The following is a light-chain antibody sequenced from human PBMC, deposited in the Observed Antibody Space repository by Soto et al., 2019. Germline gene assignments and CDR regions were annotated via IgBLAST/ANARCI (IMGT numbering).Light chain of an antibody. Sequence: QSALTQPASVSGSPGQSITLSCTGTSSDIGGYDYVSWYQRHPGKAPKLIIYDVNNRPSGVSNRFSGSNSGNTASLTISGLQAEDEADYYCTSYASGSSPVVFGGGTKLTVL. V-gene: IGLV2-14*01. CDR1: SSDIGGYDY. CDR2: DVN. CDR3: TSYASGSSPVV. J-gene: IGLJ2*01.